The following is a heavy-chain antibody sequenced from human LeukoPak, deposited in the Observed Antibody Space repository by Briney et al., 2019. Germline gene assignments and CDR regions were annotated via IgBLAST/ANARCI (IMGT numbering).Heavy chain of an antibody. J-gene: IGHJ4*02. V-gene: IGHV3-48*03. CDR2: ISSSGSTI. CDR1: GFTFSSYE. Sequence: GGSLRLSCAASGFTFSSYEMNWVRQAPGKGLEWISYISSSGSTIYYADSVKGRFTISRDNAKNSLYLQVNSLRAEDTAVYYCARDAGGSCSSTSCSFDYWGQGTLVTVSS. CDR3: ARDAGGSCSSTSCSFDY. D-gene: IGHD2-2*01.